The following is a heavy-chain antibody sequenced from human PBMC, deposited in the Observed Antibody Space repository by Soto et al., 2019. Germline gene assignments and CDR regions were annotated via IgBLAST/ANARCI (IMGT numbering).Heavy chain of an antibody. CDR3: ATDPAKYQLLNFDY. J-gene: IGHJ4*02. Sequence: SVQVSVKVSGYTLSELSMHWVRQAPGKGLEWMGGFDPEDGETIYAQKFQGRVTMTEDTSTDTAYMELSSLRSEDTAVYYCATDPAKYQLLNFDYWGQGTLVTVSS. CDR2: FDPEDGET. V-gene: IGHV1-24*01. CDR1: GYTLSELS. D-gene: IGHD2-2*01.